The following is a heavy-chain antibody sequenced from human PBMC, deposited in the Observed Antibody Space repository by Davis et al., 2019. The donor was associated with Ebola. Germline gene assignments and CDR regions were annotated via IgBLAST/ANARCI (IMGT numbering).Heavy chain of an antibody. J-gene: IGHJ6*03. Sequence: GESLKISCAASGFTFSNYGMNWVRQAPGKGLEWVSSISSSSSYIYYADSVKGRFAISRDNSKNSLYLQMNSLRTDDTALYYCAKAANAASGYYMDVWGKGTTVTVSS. D-gene: IGHD2-15*01. V-gene: IGHV3-21*04. CDR3: AKAANAASGYYMDV. CDR1: GFTFSNYG. CDR2: ISSSSSYI.